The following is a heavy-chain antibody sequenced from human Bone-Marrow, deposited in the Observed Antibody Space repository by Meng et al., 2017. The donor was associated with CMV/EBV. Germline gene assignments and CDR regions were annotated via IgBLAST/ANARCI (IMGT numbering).Heavy chain of an antibody. V-gene: IGHV3-23*01. CDR2: ISGSGGST. CDR3: AKMYCSSTSCVGNWFDP. Sequence: GESLKISCAASGFTVSSNYMSWVRQAPGKGLEWVSAISGSGGSTYYADSVKGRFTISRDNSKNTLYLQMNSLRAEDTAVYYCAKMYCSSTSCVGNWFDPWGQGTLVTVSS. CDR1: GFTVSSNY. J-gene: IGHJ5*02. D-gene: IGHD2-2*01.